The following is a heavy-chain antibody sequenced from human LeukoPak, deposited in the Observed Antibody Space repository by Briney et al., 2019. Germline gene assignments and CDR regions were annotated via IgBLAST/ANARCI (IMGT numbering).Heavy chain of an antibody. D-gene: IGHD3-22*01. Sequence: PSETLSLTCTVSGYSISSGFYWGWIRQPPGKGLEWIGNFYHSGSTYYNPSLMSRVTISVDTSKNQFSLKLSSVTAAATAMYYCARTYYYDSSGYYYVSRWVDPWGQGTLVTVSS. CDR2: FYHSGST. CDR3: ARTYYYDSSGYYYVSRWVDP. J-gene: IGHJ5*02. CDR1: GYSISSGFY. V-gene: IGHV4-38-2*02.